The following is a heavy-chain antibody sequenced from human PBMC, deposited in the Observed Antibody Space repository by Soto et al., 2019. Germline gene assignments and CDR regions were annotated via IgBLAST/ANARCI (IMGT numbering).Heavy chain of an antibody. CDR2: ISYDGSNK. CDR3: AKVNTDYGGVGSSGWSPFDY. D-gene: IGHD6-19*01. Sequence: PGGSLRLPCAASGFTFSSYGMHWVRQAPGKGLEWVAVISYDGSNKYYADSVKGRFTISRDNSKNTLYLQMNSLRAEDTAVYYCAKVNTDYGGVGSSGWSPFDYWGQGTLVTVSS. CDR1: GFTFSSYG. J-gene: IGHJ4*02. V-gene: IGHV3-30*18.